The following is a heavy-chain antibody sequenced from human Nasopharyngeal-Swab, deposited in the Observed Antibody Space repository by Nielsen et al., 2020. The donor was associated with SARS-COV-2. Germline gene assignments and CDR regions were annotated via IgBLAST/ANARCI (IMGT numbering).Heavy chain of an antibody. CDR1: GGSISSSSYY. Sequence: SETLSLTCTVSGGSISSSSYYWGWIRQPPGKGLEWIGSIYYSGSTYYNPSLKSRVTISVDTSKNQFSLKLSSVTAADTAVYYCARQPPLLWFGELLLGAFDIWGQGTMVTVSS. V-gene: IGHV4-39*01. D-gene: IGHD3-10*01. CDR2: IYYSGST. CDR3: ARQPPLLWFGELLLGAFDI. J-gene: IGHJ3*02.